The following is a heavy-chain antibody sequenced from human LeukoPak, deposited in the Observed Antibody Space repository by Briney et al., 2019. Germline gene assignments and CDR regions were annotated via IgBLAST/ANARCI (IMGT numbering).Heavy chain of an antibody. CDR2: INHSGST. J-gene: IGHJ4*02. CDR3: ARFGGSRVFGY. Sequence: PSETLSLTCAVYGGSFSGYYWSWIRQPPGKGLEWIGEINHSGSTNYNPSLKSRVTISVDTSKNQFSLKLNSVTAADTAVYYCARFGGSRVFGYWGQGTLVTVSS. V-gene: IGHV4-34*01. D-gene: IGHD2-15*01. CDR1: GGSFSGYY.